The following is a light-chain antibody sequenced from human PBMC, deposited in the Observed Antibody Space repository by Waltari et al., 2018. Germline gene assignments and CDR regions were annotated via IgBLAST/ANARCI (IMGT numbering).Light chain of an antibody. J-gene: IGKJ2*01. CDR1: QSVLYSSNNKNY. CDR2: WAS. V-gene: IGKV4-1*01. CDR3: QQYYSTPPYT. Sequence: DIVMTQSPDSLAVSLGERATINCKSSQSVLYSSNNKNYLAWYQQKPRQPPKLLMYWASTRESGVPDRFSGSGSGTDFTLTISSLQAEDVAVYYCQQYYSTPPYTFGQGTKLEIK.